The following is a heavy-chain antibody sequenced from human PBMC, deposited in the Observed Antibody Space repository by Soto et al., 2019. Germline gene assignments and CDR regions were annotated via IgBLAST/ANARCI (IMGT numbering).Heavy chain of an antibody. CDR2: IYSGGST. CDR3: ARGPPDNYYDNSGYYNY. CDR1: GFTVSSNY. D-gene: IGHD3-22*01. Sequence: GSLRLSCAASGFTVSSNYMSWVRQAPGKGLEWVSVIYSGGSTYYADSVKGRFTISRDNSKNTLYLQMNSLRAEDTAVYYCARGPPDNYYDNSGYYNYWGQGTLVTVSS. J-gene: IGHJ4*02. V-gene: IGHV3-53*01.